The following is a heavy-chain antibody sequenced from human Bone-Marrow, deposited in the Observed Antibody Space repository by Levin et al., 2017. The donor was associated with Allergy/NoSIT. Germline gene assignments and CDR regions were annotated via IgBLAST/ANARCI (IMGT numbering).Heavy chain of an antibody. CDR2: INHSGTT. Sequence: SETLSLTCAVYGGPFRGHYWNWIRQSPGKGLEWIGEINHSGTTNFNPSLQSRVTISVDTSENQISLKMSSVTAADTAVYFCARGPLYYDSSGRRPFDYWGQGTPVTVSS. V-gene: IGHV4-34*01. CDR1: GGPFRGHY. D-gene: IGHD3-22*01. CDR3: ARGPLYYDSSGRRPFDY. J-gene: IGHJ4*02.